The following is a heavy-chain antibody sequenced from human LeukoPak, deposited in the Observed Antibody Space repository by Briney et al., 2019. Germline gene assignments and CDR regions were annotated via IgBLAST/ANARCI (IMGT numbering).Heavy chain of an antibody. D-gene: IGHD2/OR15-2a*01. CDR3: ARASMAYYFDY. Sequence: PGGSLRLSCAASGFTFSSYAMNWVRQAPGKGLEWVSSISSSSYIYYADSVKGRFTISRDNAKNSLYLQMNSLRAEDTAVYYCARASMAYYFDYWGQGTLVTVSS. V-gene: IGHV3-21*01. CDR2: ISSSSYI. CDR1: GFTFSSYA. J-gene: IGHJ4*02.